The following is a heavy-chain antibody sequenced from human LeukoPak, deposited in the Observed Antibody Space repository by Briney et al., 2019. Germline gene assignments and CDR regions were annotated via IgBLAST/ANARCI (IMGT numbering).Heavy chain of an antibody. CDR2: IYHSGST. CDR3: ARVQPMYSSSSSFVY. J-gene: IGHJ4*02. Sequence: SETLSLTCTVSGYSISSGYYWGWIREPPGKGLEWSGNIYHSGSTYYNPSLKSRVTISVDTSKNQFSLKLSSVTAADTAVHYCARVQPMYSSSSSFVYWGQGTLVTVSS. D-gene: IGHD6-6*01. CDR1: GYSISSGYY. V-gene: IGHV4-38-2*02.